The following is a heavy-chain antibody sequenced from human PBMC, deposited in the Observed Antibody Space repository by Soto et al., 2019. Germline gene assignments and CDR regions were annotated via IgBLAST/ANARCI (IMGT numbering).Heavy chain of an antibody. CDR2: IYYIGST. CDR3: ARSQGLYSGYVDY. Sequence: QVQLQESGPGLVKPSQTLSLTCTVSGGSISSGGYYWSWIRQHPGKGLGWFGYIYYIGSTYYNPSLKSRVTISVDTSKNQFSLKLSSVTAADTAVYYCARSQGLYSGYVDYWGQGTLVTVSS. CDR1: GGSISSGGYY. J-gene: IGHJ4*02. D-gene: IGHD5-12*01. V-gene: IGHV4-31*03.